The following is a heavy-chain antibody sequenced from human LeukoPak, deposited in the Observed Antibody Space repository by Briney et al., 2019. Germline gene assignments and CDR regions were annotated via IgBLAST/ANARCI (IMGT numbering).Heavy chain of an antibody. V-gene: IGHV1-69*04. J-gene: IGHJ4*02. CDR2: IIPILGIA. Sequence: GASVKVSCKASGGTFSSYAIIWVRQAPGQGLEWMGRIIPILGIANYAQKFQGRVTITADKSTSTAYMELSSLRSEDTAVYYCARDWYSGDSSGSFDYWGQGTLVTVSS. D-gene: IGHD3-22*01. CDR3: ARDWYSGDSSGSFDY. CDR1: GGTFSSYA.